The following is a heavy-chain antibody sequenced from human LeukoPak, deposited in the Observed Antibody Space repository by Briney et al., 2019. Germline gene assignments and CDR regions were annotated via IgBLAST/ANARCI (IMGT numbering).Heavy chain of an antibody. Sequence: SETLSLTCTVSGGSINSGDLHWGWIRQPPGKGLEWIGSYSNSGTTFYNASLKSRVTISVDTSKNQFSLKLSSVTAADTAMYYCARLSYRRFDYWGQGNLVAVTS. CDR1: GGSINSGDLH. CDR3: ARLSYRRFDY. CDR2: YSNSGTT. J-gene: IGHJ4*02. D-gene: IGHD4-11*01. V-gene: IGHV4-39*01.